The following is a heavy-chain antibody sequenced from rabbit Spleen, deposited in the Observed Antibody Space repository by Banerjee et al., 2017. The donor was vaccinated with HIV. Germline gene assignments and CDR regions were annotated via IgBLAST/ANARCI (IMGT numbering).Heavy chain of an antibody. V-gene: IGHV1S45*01. CDR2: INAVTGKA. CDR1: GFSFSNKAV. J-gene: IGHJ4*01. Sequence: QEQLVESGGGLVRPEGSLKLSCTASGFSFSNKAVMCWVRQAPGKGLQWIACINAVTGKAVYATWAKGRFTFSKTSSTTVTLQMTSLTAADTATYFCARGGGAGGAGLDLWGPGTLVTVS. CDR3: ARGGGAGGAGLDL. D-gene: IGHD4-2*01.